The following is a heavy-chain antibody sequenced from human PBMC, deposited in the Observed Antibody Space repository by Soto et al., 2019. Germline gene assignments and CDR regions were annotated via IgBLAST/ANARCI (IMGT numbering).Heavy chain of an antibody. CDR3: TAIRYCSGGSCHADPYFDY. J-gene: IGHJ4*02. CDR1: GFTFSGSA. Sequence: VGSLRLSCAASGFTFSGSAMHWVRQAFGKGLEWVGRIRSKANSYATAYAASVKGRFTISRDDSKNTAYLQMNSLKTEDTAVYYCTAIRYCSGGSCHADPYFDYWGQGTLVTVSS. CDR2: IRSKANSYAT. V-gene: IGHV3-73*01. D-gene: IGHD2-15*01.